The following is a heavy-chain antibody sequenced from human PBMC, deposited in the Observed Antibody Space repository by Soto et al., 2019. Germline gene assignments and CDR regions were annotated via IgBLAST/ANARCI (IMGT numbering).Heavy chain of an antibody. V-gene: IGHV3-33*01. J-gene: IGHJ6*02. Sequence: QVQLVESGGGVVQPGRSLRLSCAASGFTFSSYGMHWVRQAPGKGLEWVAVIWYDGSNKYYADSVKGRFTISRDNSKNTLQLQMNSLRAEDTAVYYCARGGDYYYGMDVWGQGTTVTVSS. CDR3: ARGGDYYYGMDV. CDR1: GFTFSSYG. CDR2: IWYDGSNK.